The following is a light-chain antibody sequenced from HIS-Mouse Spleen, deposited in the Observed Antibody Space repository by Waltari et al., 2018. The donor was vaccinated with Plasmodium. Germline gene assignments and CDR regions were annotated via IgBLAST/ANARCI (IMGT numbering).Light chain of an antibody. CDR2: GAS. CDR1: QSVSSN. CDR3: QQYNNWSFT. V-gene: IGKV3-15*01. Sequence: EIVMTQSPAPLSVSPGEGATLSCRASQSVSSNLAWYQQKPGQAPRLLIYGASTRATGIPARFSGSGSGTEFTLTISSLQSEDFAVYYCQQYNNWSFTFGPGTKVDIK. J-gene: IGKJ3*01.